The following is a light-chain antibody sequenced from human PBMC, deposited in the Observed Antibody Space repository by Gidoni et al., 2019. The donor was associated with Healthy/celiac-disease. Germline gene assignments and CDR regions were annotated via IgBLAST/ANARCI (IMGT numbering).Light chain of an antibody. CDR2: GAS. CDR1: QSVSSSY. Sequence: EIVLTQSPGPLSLSPGERATLSCRASQSVSSSYLAWYQQKPGQAPRLLIYGASSRATGIPDRCSGSGSGTDFTLTISRLEPEDFAVYYCQQYGSSPPFTFGPGTKVDIK. V-gene: IGKV3-20*01. CDR3: QQYGSSPPFT. J-gene: IGKJ3*01.